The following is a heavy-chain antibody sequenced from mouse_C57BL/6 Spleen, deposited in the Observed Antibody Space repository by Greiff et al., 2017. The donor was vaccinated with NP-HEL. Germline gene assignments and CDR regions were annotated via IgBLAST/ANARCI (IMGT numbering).Heavy chain of an antibody. Sequence: VQLQQSGAELAKPGASVKLSCKASGYTFTSYWMHWVKQRHGQGLEWIGYINPSSGYTKYTQKFKDKATLTADKSSSTAYMQLSSLTDEDSAVYYCARLDYYGSSYDAMDYWGQGTSVTVSS. CDR3: ARLDYYGSSYDAMDY. CDR1: GYTFTSYW. D-gene: IGHD1-1*01. V-gene: IGHV1-7*01. J-gene: IGHJ4*01. CDR2: INPSSGYT.